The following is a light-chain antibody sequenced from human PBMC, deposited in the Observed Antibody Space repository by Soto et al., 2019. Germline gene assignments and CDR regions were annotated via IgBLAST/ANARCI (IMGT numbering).Light chain of an antibody. CDR3: QQRSNWPPIN. CDR2: DAS. CDR1: QSVSSY. V-gene: IGKV3-11*01. J-gene: IGKJ5*01. Sequence: IVLTHSKDTLSFAPGARATLSFRSSQSVSSYLAWYQQKPGQAPRLLIYDASNRATGIPARSSGSGSGTDFTLTIRSLEPEDFAVYYCQQRSNWPPINFGQGTQLEIK.